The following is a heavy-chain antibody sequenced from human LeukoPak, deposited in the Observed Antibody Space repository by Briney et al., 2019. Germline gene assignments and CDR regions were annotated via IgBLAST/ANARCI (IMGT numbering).Heavy chain of an antibody. J-gene: IGHJ6*04. D-gene: IGHD2-2*01. CDR1: GGSISSYY. Sequence: SETLSLTCTVSGGSISSYYWSWIRQPPGKGLEWIGYIYYSGSTNYNPSLKSRVTISVDTSKNQFSLKLSSVTAADTAVYYCARVDCSSTSCYEGYYGMDVWGGGTTVTVSS. V-gene: IGHV4-59*01. CDR3: ARVDCSSTSCYEGYYGMDV. CDR2: IYYSGST.